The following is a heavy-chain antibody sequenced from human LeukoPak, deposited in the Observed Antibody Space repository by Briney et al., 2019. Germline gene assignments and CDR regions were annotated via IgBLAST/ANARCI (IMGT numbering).Heavy chain of an antibody. J-gene: IGHJ4*02. Sequence: GGSLRLSCAASGFTFSTYAMSWVRQAPGKGLEWVSAIGGSGGGTYYADSVKGRFTISRDNSKNTLYLQMNSLRAEDTAVYYCAKGLNYGDYDNWGQGTLVTVSS. CDR2: IGGSGGGT. D-gene: IGHD4-17*01. V-gene: IGHV3-23*01. CDR3: AKGLNYGDYDN. CDR1: GFTFSTYA.